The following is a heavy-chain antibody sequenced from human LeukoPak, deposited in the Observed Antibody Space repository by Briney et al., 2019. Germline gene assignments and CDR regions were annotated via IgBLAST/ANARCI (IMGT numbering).Heavy chain of an antibody. V-gene: IGHV4-59*01. J-gene: IGHJ4*02. CDR3: ARYYDSSGYYYGGDWHFDY. CDR2: IYYSGST. Sequence: SETLSLTCTVSGGSISSYYWSWIRQPPGKGLEWIGYIYYSGSTNYNPSLKSRVTISVDTPKNQFSLKLSSVTAADTAVYYCARYYDSSGYYYGGDWHFDYWGQGTLVTVSS. D-gene: IGHD3-22*01. CDR1: GGSISSYY.